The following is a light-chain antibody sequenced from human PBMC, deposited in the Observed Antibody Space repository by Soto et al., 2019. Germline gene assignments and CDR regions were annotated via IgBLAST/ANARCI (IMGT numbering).Light chain of an antibody. CDR3: QQYGSSPPLT. CDR1: QSVGSY. Sequence: EIEVTQSPATLSLSPGERATLSCRTSQSVGSYLAWYQKKPGQAPRLLIYDASNRATGIPDRFSGSGSGTDFTLTISRLEPEDFAVYYCQQYGSSPPLTFGGGTKVEIK. CDR2: DAS. J-gene: IGKJ4*01. V-gene: IGKV3-20*01.